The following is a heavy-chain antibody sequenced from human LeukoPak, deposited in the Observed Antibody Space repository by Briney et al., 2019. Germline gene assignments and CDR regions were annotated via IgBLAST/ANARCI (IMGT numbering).Heavy chain of an antibody. CDR1: GGSFSGYY. J-gene: IGHJ3*02. CDR3: ATIQRDHAFDI. V-gene: IGHV4-34*01. D-gene: IGHD6-25*01. Sequence: SETLSLTCAVYGGSFSGYYRSWIRQPPGKGLEWIGEINQSGSTNYNPSLKSRVTISVDTSKNQFSLKLNSMTAADTAVYYCATIQRDHAFDIWGQGTVVTVSS. CDR2: INQSGST.